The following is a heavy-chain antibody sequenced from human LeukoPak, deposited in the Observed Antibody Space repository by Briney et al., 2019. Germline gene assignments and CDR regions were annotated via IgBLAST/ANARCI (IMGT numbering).Heavy chain of an antibody. V-gene: IGHV3-23*01. CDR2: ISGAGDNT. Sequence: SGGSLRLSCTASGFIFRNYAMSWVRQAPGKGLEWVSTISGAGDNTNYADSVTGRFTISRDNSKNALYLQMNSLRAEDTAVYYCAKGRCDVAARLLCPYDVWGQGTMVTVSS. CDR1: GFIFRNYA. D-gene: IGHD2-15*01. J-gene: IGHJ3*01. CDR3: AKGRCDVAARLLCPYDV.